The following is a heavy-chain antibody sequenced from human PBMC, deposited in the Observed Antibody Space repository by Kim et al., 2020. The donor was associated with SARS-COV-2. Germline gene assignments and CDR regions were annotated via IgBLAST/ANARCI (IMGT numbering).Heavy chain of an antibody. V-gene: IGHV3-33*01. Sequence: YADSVKGRFTISRDNSKNTLYLQMNSLRAEDTAVYYCARDRIAARQMDVWGQGTTVTVSS. CDR3: ARDRIAARQMDV. J-gene: IGHJ6*02. D-gene: IGHD6-6*01.